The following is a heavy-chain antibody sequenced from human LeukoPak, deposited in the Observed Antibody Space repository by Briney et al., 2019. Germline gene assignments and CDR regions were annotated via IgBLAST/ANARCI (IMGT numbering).Heavy chain of an antibody. CDR2: INPNRGDT. CDR1: GYTFTNNY. V-gene: IGHV1-2*02. Sequence: ASVKVSCKASGYTFTNNYIHWVRQAPGHGLEWMGWINPNRGDTNYAQKFQGRVTITRDTSISTAFMELTRLASDDTAVYYCTRDLLGFATTPLSDWGQGTLVTVSS. D-gene: IGHD4-17*01. J-gene: IGHJ4*02. CDR3: TRDLLGFATTPLSD.